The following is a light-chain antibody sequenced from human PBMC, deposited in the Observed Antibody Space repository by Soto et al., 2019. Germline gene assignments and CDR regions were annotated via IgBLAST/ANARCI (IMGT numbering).Light chain of an antibody. Sequence: DIHMTQSPSTLSASVGDRVTITCRASHSISIWLAWYQQRPGKAPKLLIYKTSSLENGAPSRFSGGGPWTEFTLTISSLQPDDFAPDYCQQYNTYPLNFGGGTKVEIK. V-gene: IGKV1-5*03. CDR2: KTS. CDR3: QQYNTYPLN. CDR1: HSISIW. J-gene: IGKJ4*01.